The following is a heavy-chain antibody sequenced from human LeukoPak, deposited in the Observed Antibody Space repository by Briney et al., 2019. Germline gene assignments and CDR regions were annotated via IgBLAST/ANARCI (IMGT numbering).Heavy chain of an antibody. Sequence: TSQTLSLTCTVSGGSISSGSYYWSWIRQPAGKGLEWIGRIYTGGGTNYNPSLKSRVTISVDTSKNQFSLKLSSVTAADTAVYYCARDFTIWGQGTMVTVSS. CDR3: ARDFTI. CDR2: IYTGGGT. V-gene: IGHV4-61*02. J-gene: IGHJ3*02. CDR1: GGSISSGSYY.